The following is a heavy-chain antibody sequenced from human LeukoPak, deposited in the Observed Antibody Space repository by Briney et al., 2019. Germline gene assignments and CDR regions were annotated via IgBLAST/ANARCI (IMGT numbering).Heavy chain of an antibody. CDR2: IYYSGST. D-gene: IGHD1-1*01. CDR3: AKASWVSNADAVL. Sequence: SETLSLTCTVSGGSISSHYWSWIRQPPGKGLEWIGYIYYSGSTNYNPSLKSRVTISEDTSKNQFSLKLSSVTAADTAVYYCAKASWVSNADAVLWGQGTVVTVSS. J-gene: IGHJ4*02. CDR1: GGSISSHY. V-gene: IGHV4-59*11.